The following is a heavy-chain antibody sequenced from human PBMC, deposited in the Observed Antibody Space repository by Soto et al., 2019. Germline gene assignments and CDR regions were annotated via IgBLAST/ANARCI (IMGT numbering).Heavy chain of an antibody. CDR3: ARDQVPHYYYYYGMDV. V-gene: IGHV6-1*01. CDR2: TYYRSKWYN. Sequence: SQTLSLTCAISGDSVSSNSAAWNWIRRSPSRGLEWLGRTYYRSKWYNDYAVSVKSRITINPDTSKNQFSLQLNSVTPEDTAVYYCARDQVPHYYYYYGMDVWGQGTTVTVSS. CDR1: GDSVSSNSAA. J-gene: IGHJ6*02.